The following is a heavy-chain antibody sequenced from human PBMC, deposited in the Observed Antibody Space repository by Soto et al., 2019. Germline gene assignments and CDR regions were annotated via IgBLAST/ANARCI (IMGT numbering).Heavy chain of an antibody. CDR2: VSSSGGTK. Sequence: GWSLRLSCAASGFTFSNHEMNLVRQAPGKGPEWVSYVSSSGGTKYYANSVKGRFTISRDNAKNSLFLQMSSLRAEDTALYYCAREGEYSSSTFEYWGQGALVTVSS. CDR1: GFTFSNHE. CDR3: AREGEYSSSTFEY. V-gene: IGHV3-48*03. J-gene: IGHJ4*02. D-gene: IGHD6-6*01.